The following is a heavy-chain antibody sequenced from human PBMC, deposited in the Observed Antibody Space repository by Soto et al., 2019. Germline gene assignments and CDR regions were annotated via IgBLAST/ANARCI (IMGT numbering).Heavy chain of an antibody. V-gene: IGHV3-21*01. D-gene: IGHD6-13*01. CDR3: ARDQQYAGYSSGWWGGDYYYYYMDV. J-gene: IGHJ6*03. CDR1: GFTFSSYS. Sequence: EVQLVESGGGLVKPGGSLRLSCAASGFTFSSYSMNWVRQAPGKGLEWVSSISSSSSYIYYADSVKGRFTISRDNAKNSLYLQMNGLRAEDKAVYYCARDQQYAGYSSGWWGGDYYYYYMDVWGKGTTVTVSS. CDR2: ISSSSSYI.